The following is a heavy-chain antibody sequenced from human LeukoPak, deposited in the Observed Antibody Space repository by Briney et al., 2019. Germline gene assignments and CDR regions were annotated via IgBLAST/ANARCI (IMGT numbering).Heavy chain of an antibody. CDR2: LSGSGANT. V-gene: IGHV3-23*01. Sequence: GGSLRLSCAASGFTFSTYPMTWVRQAPGKGLEWVSSLSGSGANTYYADSVKGRFTISRDNSKNTLYLQMNSLRAEDTAVYYCARDGGGTFDYWGQGTLVTVSS. D-gene: IGHD2-15*01. CDR1: GFTFSTYP. J-gene: IGHJ4*02. CDR3: ARDGGGTFDY.